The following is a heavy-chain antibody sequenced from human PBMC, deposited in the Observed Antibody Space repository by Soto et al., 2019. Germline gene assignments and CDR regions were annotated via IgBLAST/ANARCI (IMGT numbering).Heavy chain of an antibody. V-gene: IGHV3-30*03. CDR1: GFDFRSYG. Sequence: QVQLVESGGGVVQPGRSLRLACAASGFDFRSYGIHWVRQAPGRGLEWVAAASYDGSETYYADSAKGRFTVSKEISKNTVVLQMKALRHEDTALYFCVRDSGWPILTFDSWGQGTLVTVSS. CDR2: ASYDGSET. CDR3: VRDSGWPILTFDS. J-gene: IGHJ4*02. D-gene: IGHD3-10*01.